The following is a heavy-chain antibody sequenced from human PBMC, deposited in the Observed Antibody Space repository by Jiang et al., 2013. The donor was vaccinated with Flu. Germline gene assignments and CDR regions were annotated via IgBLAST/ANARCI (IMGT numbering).Heavy chain of an antibody. D-gene: IGHD6-13*01. J-gene: IGHJ6*02. V-gene: IGHV3-30*18. CDR1: GFTFSSYG. Sequence: VQLVESGGGVVQPGRSLRLSCAASGFTFSSYGMHWVRQAPGKGLEWVAVISYDGSNKYYADSVKGRFTISRDNSKNTLYLQMNSLRAEDTAVYYCAKSXAAAGFHYGMDVWGQGTTVTVS. CDR2: ISYDGSNK. CDR3: AKSXAAAGFHYGMDV.